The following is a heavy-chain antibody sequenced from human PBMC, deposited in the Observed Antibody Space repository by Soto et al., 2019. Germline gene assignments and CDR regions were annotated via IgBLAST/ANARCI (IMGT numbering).Heavy chain of an antibody. Sequence: GGSLRLACAASGFSFSNFAVNWVRQAPGKGLEWVSTISGSGGTTYYADSVKGRFTISRDNSKDTLYLQMNSLRAEDTAVYYCAKSGPSVGATRTYYYFDDWGPATLVTVSS. D-gene: IGHD1-26*01. V-gene: IGHV3-23*01. CDR1: GFSFSNFA. J-gene: IGHJ4*02. CDR3: AKSGPSVGATRTYYYFDD. CDR2: ISGSGGTT.